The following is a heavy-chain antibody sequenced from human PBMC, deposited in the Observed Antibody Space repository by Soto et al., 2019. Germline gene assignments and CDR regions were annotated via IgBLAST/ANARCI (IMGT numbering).Heavy chain of an antibody. CDR2: INSDGSST. V-gene: IGHV3-74*01. CDR3: VTGWADY. J-gene: IGHJ4*02. Sequence: EVQLVESGGGLVQPGGSLRLSCVVSEFTFSSSWKHWVRQGPGKGLVWVSRINSDGSSTNYADSVKGRFTTSRDNAKNMLYLQMNSLRDEDTTLYYCVTGWADYWGRGTLVTVSS. CDR1: EFTFSSSW. D-gene: IGHD1-26*01.